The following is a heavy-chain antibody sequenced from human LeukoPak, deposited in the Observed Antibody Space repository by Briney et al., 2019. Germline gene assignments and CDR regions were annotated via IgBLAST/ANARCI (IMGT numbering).Heavy chain of an antibody. CDR2: INPNSGGT. Sequence: ASVKVSCKASGYTFTGYYMHWVRQAPGQGLEWMGWINPNSGGTNYAQKFQGRVTMTRDTSISTAYMELSRLRSDDTAVYYCARVIVGALNWFDPWGQGTLVTVSS. J-gene: IGHJ5*02. V-gene: IGHV1-2*02. CDR3: ARVIVGALNWFDP. CDR1: GYTFTGYY. D-gene: IGHD1-26*01.